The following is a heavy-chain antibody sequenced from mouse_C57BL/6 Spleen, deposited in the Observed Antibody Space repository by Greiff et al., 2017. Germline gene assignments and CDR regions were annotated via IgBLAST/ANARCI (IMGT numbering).Heavy chain of an antibody. J-gene: IGHJ4*01. Sequence: ESGPGILQSSQTLSLTCSFSGFSLSTSGMGVSWIRQPSGKGLEWLAHIYWDDDTRYNPSLKSRLTISKDTSRNQVFLKITSVDTADTATYYCARSRDYGQNAMDYWGQGTSVTVSS. V-gene: IGHV8-12*01. CDR3: ARSRDYGQNAMDY. D-gene: IGHD2-4*01. CDR1: GFSLSTSGMG. CDR2: IYWDDDT.